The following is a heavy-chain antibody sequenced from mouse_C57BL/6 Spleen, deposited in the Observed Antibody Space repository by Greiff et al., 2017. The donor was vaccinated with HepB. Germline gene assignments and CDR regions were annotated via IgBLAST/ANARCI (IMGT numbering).Heavy chain of an antibody. CDR2: IYPGDGDT. J-gene: IGHJ4*01. Sequence: VQLQQSGPELVKPGASVKISCKASGYAFSSSWMNWVKQRPGKGLEWIGRIYPGDGDTNYNRKFKGKATLTEDKSSSTAYMQLSSLTSEDSAVYFCAGEGVYYGNYRTYAMDYWGQGTSVTVSS. V-gene: IGHV1-82*01. CDR3: AGEGVYYGNYRTYAMDY. D-gene: IGHD2-1*01. CDR1: GYAFSSSW.